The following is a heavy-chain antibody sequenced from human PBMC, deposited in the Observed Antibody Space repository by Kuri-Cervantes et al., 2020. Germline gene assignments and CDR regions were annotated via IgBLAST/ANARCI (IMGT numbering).Heavy chain of an antibody. CDR3: AREPGIAFDI. Sequence: GESLKISCAASGFTFSSSWMSWVRQAPGKGLEWVANIKQDGSEKYYVDSVKGRFTISRDNAKNSLYLQMNSLRAEDTAVYYCAREPGIAFDIWGQGTMVTVSS. CDR1: GFTFSSSW. D-gene: IGHD1-14*01. CDR2: IKQDGSEK. V-gene: IGHV3-7*01. J-gene: IGHJ3*02.